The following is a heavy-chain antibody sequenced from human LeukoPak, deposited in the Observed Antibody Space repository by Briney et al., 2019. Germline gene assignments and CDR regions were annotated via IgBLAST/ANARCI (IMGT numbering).Heavy chain of an antibody. CDR2: IGPTGTDR. CDR1: GFTFSSCG. Sequence: PGGSLRLSCAASGFTFSSCGFNWVRQAPGKGLEWVSSIGPTGTDRYYADSVKGRFTISRDNSKNTLYLQMNSLRAEDTAVYYCAKDQGGYYYNYWGQGTLVTVSS. CDR3: AKDQGGYYYNY. V-gene: IGHV3-21*01. J-gene: IGHJ4*02. D-gene: IGHD3-22*01.